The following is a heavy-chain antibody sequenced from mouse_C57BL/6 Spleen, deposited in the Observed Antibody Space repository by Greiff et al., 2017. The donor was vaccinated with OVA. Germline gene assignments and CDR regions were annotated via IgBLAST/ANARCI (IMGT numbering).Heavy chain of an antibody. J-gene: IGHJ3*01. CDR3: ARVGYYGPWFAY. V-gene: IGHV1-82*01. CDR2: IYPGDGDT. D-gene: IGHD1-1*01. Sequence: VKLLESGPELVKPGASVKISCKASGYAFSSSWMNWVKQRPGKGLEWIGRIYPGDGDTNYNGKFKGKATLTADKSSSTAYMQLSSLTSEDSAVYCCARVGYYGPWFAYWGQGTLVTVSA. CDR1: GYAFSSSW.